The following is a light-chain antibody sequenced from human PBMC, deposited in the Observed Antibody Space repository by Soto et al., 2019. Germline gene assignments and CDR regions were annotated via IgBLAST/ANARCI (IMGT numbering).Light chain of an antibody. CDR1: QSISIW. CDR3: QQYNTYWT. Sequence: DIQMTQSPSTLSASVGDRVTITCRASQSISIWLAWYQQKPGTAPKLLIYKASSLESGVPSRFSGSGSGTEFTLTISSLQPDDFATYYCQQYNTYWTFGQGTKVEIK. CDR2: KAS. J-gene: IGKJ1*01. V-gene: IGKV1-5*03.